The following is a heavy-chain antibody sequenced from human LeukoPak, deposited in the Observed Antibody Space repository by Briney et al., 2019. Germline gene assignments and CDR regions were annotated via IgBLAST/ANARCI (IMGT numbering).Heavy chain of an antibody. Sequence: SETLSLTCTVSGGSISSSSYYWGWIRQPPGKGLEWIGSVYYSGSTYYNPSLKSRVTISVDTSKNQFSLKLSSVTAADTAVYYCARRRRPEMATMTHRCYYFDYWGQGTLVTVSS. CDR1: GGSISSSSYY. CDR2: VYYSGST. CDR3: ARRRRPEMATMTHRCYYFDY. V-gene: IGHV4-39*01. J-gene: IGHJ4*02. D-gene: IGHD5-24*01.